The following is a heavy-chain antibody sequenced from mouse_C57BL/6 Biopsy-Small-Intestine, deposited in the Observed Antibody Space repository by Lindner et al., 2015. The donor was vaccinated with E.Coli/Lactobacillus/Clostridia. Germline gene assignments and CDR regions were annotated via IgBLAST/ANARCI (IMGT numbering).Heavy chain of an antibody. CDR2: INAGNGNT. CDR1: DTPSLAML. CDR3: ASQKLSTAMVPYDAFDI. V-gene: IGHV1-66*01. Sequence: SVKVSCKXSDTPSLAMLCIGAPGPGQRLEWMGWINAGNGNTKYSQKFQGRVTITRDTSASTAYMELSSLRSEDTAVYYCASQKLSTAMVPYDAFDIWGQGTMVTVSS. D-gene: IGHD3-1*01. J-gene: IGHJ1*01.